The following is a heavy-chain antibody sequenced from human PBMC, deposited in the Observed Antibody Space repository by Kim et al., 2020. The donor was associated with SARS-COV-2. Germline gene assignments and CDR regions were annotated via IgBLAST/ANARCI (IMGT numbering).Heavy chain of an antibody. J-gene: IGHJ4*02. D-gene: IGHD3-22*01. CDR2: ISSSGSTI. V-gene: IGHV3-11*01. CDR1: GFTFSDYY. CDR3: ARVDSSGYYSD. Sequence: GGSLRLSCAASGFTFSDYYMSCIRQAPGKGLEWVSYISSSGSTIYYADSVKGRFTISRDNAKNSLYLQMNSLRAEDTAVYYCARVDSSGYYSDWGQGTLVTVSS.